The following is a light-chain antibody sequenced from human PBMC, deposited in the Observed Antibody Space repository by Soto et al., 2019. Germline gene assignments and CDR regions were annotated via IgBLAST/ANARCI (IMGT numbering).Light chain of an antibody. V-gene: IGKV3-11*01. J-gene: IGKJ1*01. CDR3: QQYHNLWT. CDR1: QSVSSY. Sequence: EIVLTQSPATLSLSPGERATLSCRASQSVSSYLAWYQQKPGQAPRLLIYDASNRATGIPARFSGSGSGTDFTLTISSLEPEDFAVYYCQQYHNLWTFGQGTRWIS. CDR2: DAS.